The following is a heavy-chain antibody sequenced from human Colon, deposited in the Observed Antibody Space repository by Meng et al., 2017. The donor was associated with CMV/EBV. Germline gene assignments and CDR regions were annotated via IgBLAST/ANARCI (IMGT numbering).Heavy chain of an antibody. CDR2: IITISGTT. Sequence: QVQRKKFGAKGKKPGSSVKVSCKASKGTFTSYPISWVRQGPGQGFEWVGGIITISGTTDYAQKFQGRVTITADESTSTAYMKLSNLRSEDTAIYYCARVICGGDCYLDYWGRGTLVTVSS. D-gene: IGHD2-21*02. J-gene: IGHJ4*02. CDR3: ARVICGGDCYLDY. V-gene: IGHV1-69*12. CDR1: KGTFTSYP.